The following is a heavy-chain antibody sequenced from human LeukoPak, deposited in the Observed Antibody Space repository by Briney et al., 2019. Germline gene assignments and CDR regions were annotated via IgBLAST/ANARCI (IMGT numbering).Heavy chain of an antibody. CDR2: ISAYNGNT. V-gene: IGHV1-18*01. Sequence: GASVKVSCKXSGYTFTSYGISWVRQAPGQGLEWMGWISAYNGNTNYAQKLQGRVTMTTDTSTSTAYMELRSLRSDDTAVYYCARDRGSLSAYCGGDCLIDYWGQGTLVTVSS. J-gene: IGHJ4*02. CDR3: ARDRGSLSAYCGGDCLIDY. CDR1: GYTFTSYG. D-gene: IGHD2-21*02.